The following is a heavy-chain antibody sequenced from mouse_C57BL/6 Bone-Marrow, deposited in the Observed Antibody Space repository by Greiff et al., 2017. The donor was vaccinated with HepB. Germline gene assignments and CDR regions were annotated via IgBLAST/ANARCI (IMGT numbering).Heavy chain of an antibody. CDR3: TPNYGSSLYWYFDV. V-gene: IGHV1-5*01. CDR1: GYTFTSYW. CDR2: IYPGHSDT. J-gene: IGHJ1*03. Sequence: EVQLQQSGTVLARPGASVKMSCKTSGYTFTSYWMHWVKQRPGQGLDWIGAIYPGHSDTSYNQKFKGKAKLTAVTSASTAYMELSSLTTVDSAVYYCTPNYGSSLYWYFDVWGTGTTVTVSS. D-gene: IGHD1-1*01.